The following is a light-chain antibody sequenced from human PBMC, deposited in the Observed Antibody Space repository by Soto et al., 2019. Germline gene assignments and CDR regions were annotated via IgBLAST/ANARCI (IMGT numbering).Light chain of an antibody. Sequence: EIVLTQSPATLSVSAGGAVTLSCRASQSIRTNVAWYQQIPGQAPRLLVYGASTRATGVPARFSGSGSGIDFTLSISSLEPEDFAVYYCQLSQQRSSWPPIAFGQGTRLDLK. V-gene: IGKV3-11*01. CDR3: QLSQQRSSWPPIA. J-gene: IGKJ5*01. CDR1: QSIRTN. CDR2: GAS.